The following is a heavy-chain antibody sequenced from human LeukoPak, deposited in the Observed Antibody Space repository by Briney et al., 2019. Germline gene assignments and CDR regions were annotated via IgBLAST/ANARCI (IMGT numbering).Heavy chain of an antibody. J-gene: IGHJ5*02. CDR2: IIPIFGTA. CDR1: GVAFSSYA. D-gene: IGHD4-11*01. CDR3: ARVWSGVTTSLGWFDP. Sequence: GASVKVSCKASGVAFSSYAISWVRQAPGQGLEWMGGIIPIFGTANYAQKFQGRVTITTDESTSTAYMELSSLRSEDTAVYYCARVWSGVTTSLGWFDPWGQGTLVTVSS. V-gene: IGHV1-69*05.